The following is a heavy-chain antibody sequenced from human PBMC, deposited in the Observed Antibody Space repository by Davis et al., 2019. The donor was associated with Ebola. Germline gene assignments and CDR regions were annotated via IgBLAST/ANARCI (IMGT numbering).Heavy chain of an antibody. Sequence: GGSLRLSCAASGFTFSNWWMSWIRQAPGKGLEWVSYISNTGSTIYYAGSVKGRFTISRDNAKNSVFLQMNSLRADDTAIYYCAKDNRNIWSEVWGQGTMVTVSS. J-gene: IGHJ3*01. CDR1: GFTFSNWW. D-gene: IGHD2/OR15-2a*01. V-gene: IGHV3-11*01. CDR3: AKDNRNIWSEV. CDR2: ISNTGSTI.